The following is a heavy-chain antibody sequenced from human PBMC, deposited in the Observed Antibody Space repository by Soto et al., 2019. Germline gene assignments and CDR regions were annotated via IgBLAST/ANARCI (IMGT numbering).Heavy chain of an antibody. CDR1: GGTFSSYS. Sequence: SVKVSCKASGGTFSSYSISWVRQAPGQGLEWMGGIIPIFGTANYAQKFQGRVTITADESTSTAYMELSSLRSEDTAVYYCARDSDNELSRYGMDVWGQGTTVTSP. CDR3: ARDSDNELSRYGMDV. V-gene: IGHV1-69*13. CDR2: IIPIFGTA. J-gene: IGHJ6*02. D-gene: IGHD1-26*01.